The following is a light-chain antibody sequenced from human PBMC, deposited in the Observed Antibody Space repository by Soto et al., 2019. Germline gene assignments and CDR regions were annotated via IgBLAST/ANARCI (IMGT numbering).Light chain of an antibody. J-gene: IGKJ4*01. CDR3: QQYDNLRLT. Sequence: DIQMTQSPSSLSASVGDRVTITCQASQDISNYLNWYQQKPGKAPKLLIYDASNLETXXXXXXXXXXXXXXXXXXISSLQPEDIGTYYCQQYDNLRLTFGGGTKVEIK. V-gene: IGKV1-33*01. CDR2: DAS. CDR1: QDISNY.